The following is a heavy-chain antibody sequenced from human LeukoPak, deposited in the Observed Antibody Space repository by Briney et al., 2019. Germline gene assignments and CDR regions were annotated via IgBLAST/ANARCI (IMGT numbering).Heavy chain of an antibody. Sequence: GGSLRLSCAASGFTFSSYWVHWVRQGPGKGLVWVSRINTDGSSTSYADSVKGRFNISRDNAKNTLYLQMNSLTAEDTAVYYCARAGSYRFDYWGQGTLVTVSS. CDR1: GFTFSSYW. J-gene: IGHJ4*02. CDR2: INTDGSST. D-gene: IGHD1-26*01. V-gene: IGHV3-74*01. CDR3: ARAGSYRFDY.